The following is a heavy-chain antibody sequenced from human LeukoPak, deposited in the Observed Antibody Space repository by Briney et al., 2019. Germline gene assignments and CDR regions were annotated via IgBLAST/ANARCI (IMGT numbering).Heavy chain of an antibody. Sequence: GGSLRLSCVASGFTFSSYAMHWVRQAPGKGLEWVTIISYDGGNKYYADSVKGRFTISRDNSKNTLYLQMNSLRAEDTAVYYCAKTRPLDSSSWSHGDYWGQGTLVTVSS. J-gene: IGHJ4*02. V-gene: IGHV3-30*04. D-gene: IGHD6-13*01. CDR3: AKTRPLDSSSWSHGDY. CDR2: ISYDGGNK. CDR1: GFTFSSYA.